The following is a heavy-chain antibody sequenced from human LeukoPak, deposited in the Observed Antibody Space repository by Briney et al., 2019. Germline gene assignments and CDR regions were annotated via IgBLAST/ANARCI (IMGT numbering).Heavy chain of an antibody. J-gene: IGHJ6*02. D-gene: IGHD6-13*01. CDR3: ARADHSSSWTYYYYGMDV. CDR1: GGSFSVYY. CDR2: INHSGST. Sequence: PSETPSLTCAVYGGSFSVYYWSWIRQPPGKGLEWIEEINHSGSTNYNPSLKSRVTISVDTSKNQFSLKLSSVTAADTAVYYCARADHSSSWTYYYYGMDVWGQGTTVTVSS. V-gene: IGHV4-34*01.